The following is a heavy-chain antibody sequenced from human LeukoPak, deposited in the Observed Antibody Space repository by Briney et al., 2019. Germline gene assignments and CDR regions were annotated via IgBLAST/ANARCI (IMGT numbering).Heavy chain of an antibody. CDR3: ARGSPWCSSTSCYNYWYFDL. J-gene: IGHJ2*01. CDR1: GGTFSSYA. V-gene: IGHV1-69*04. Sequence: GASVKVSCKASGGTFSSYAISWVRQAPGQGLEWMGRIIPILGIANYAQKFQGRVTITADKSTSTAYMELSSLRSEDTAVYYCARGSPWCSSTSCYNYWYFDLWGRGTLVTVSS. CDR2: IIPILGIA. D-gene: IGHD2-2*01.